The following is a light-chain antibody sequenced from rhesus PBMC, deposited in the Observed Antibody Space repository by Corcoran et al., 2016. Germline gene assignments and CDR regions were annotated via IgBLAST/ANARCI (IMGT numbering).Light chain of an antibody. Sequence: DIQMTQSPSSLSASVGDRVTITCRASQGITNDLAWYQQKPGETPKLLIYEASSLQSGIPSRFSGMGSGTDFTLTISSLQPEDFATYFCQHYYSTPRTFGQGTKVEIK. V-gene: IGKV1-25*01. CDR3: QHYYSTPRT. CDR1: QGITND. J-gene: IGKJ1*01. CDR2: EAS.